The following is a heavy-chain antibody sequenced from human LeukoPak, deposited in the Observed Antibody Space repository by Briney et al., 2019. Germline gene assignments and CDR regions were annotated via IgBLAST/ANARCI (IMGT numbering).Heavy chain of an antibody. J-gene: IGHJ4*02. CDR3: ARSPIMITFGGVDYDY. D-gene: IGHD3-16*01. V-gene: IGHV1-2*02. Sequence: ASVTVSCKASGYTFTGYYMHWVRPAPGQGLEWVGWINPNSGGTNYAQKFQGRVTMTGDTSNSTAYMELSRLRSDDTAVYYCARSPIMITFGGVDYDYWGQGALVTVSS. CDR2: INPNSGGT. CDR1: GYTFTGYY.